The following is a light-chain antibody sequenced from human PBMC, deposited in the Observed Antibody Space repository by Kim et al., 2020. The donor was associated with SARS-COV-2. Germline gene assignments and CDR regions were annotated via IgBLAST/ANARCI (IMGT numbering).Light chain of an antibody. V-gene: IGLV3-19*01. J-gene: IGLJ2*01. CDR3: KSRGSIGTVV. CDR2: GKD. Sequence: SSELTQDPAVSVAVGQTVKITCQGDSLRKYYARWYQHKARQAPVLVFYGKDKRPSGIPDRLSGSTSGNTASLIITGAQAADEADYYCKSRGSIGTVVFGGGTQVTVL. CDR1: SLRKYY.